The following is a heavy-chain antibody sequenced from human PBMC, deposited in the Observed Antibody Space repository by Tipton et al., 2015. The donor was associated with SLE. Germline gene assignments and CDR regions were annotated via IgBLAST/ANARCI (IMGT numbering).Heavy chain of an antibody. D-gene: IGHD5-12*01. J-gene: IGHJ6*04. CDR2: ISYTGST. CDR3: ARGPSGNSGYEPMDV. Sequence: TLSLTCTVSGGSISSGNFYWNWIRQHPGNGLEWIGDISYTGSTNYNPSLKSRVIMSVDTSKNQLSLKLTSVTAADTAVYYCARGPSGNSGYEPMDVWGKGTTVPVAS. V-gene: IGHV4-31*03. CDR1: GGSISSGNFY.